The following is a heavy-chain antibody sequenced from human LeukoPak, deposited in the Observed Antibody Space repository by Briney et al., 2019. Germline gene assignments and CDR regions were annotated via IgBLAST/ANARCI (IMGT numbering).Heavy chain of an antibody. D-gene: IGHD6-13*01. J-gene: IGHJ3*02. CDR3: ARSIAAAGNDAFDI. CDR1: GGSFSGYY. CDR2: INHSGST. V-gene: IGHV4-34*01. Sequence: SETLSLTCAVYGGSFSGYYWSWIRQPPGKGLEWIGEINHSGSTNYNPSLKSRVTISVDTSKNQFSLKLSSVTAADTAVYYCARSIAAAGNDAFDIWGQGTMVTVSS.